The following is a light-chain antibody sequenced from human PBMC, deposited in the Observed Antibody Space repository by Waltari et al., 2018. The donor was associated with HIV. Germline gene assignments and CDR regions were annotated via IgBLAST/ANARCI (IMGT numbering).Light chain of an antibody. Sequence: SYELTQPLSVSVALGQTARITGGGKNIGYKSVHWYQQKTGQAPVLVIYNDKYRPSGIPERFSGSKSGNTATLTITGAQAGDEADYFCQVWDTTTVFGGGTNLTVL. CDR1: NIGYKS. CDR2: NDK. J-gene: IGLJ2*01. CDR3: QVWDTTTV. V-gene: IGLV3-9*02.